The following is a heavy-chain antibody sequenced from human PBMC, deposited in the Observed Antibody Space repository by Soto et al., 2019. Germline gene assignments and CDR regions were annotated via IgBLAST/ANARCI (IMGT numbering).Heavy chain of an antibody. CDR3: ALTYYYDSSGYDDAFDI. D-gene: IGHD3-22*01. CDR1: GGTFSGYY. Sequence: QMQLHQWGAGLFKPSETLSLTYAVSGGTFSGYYWSWLRLSPGKGLEWIGEINHSGSTNYNPSLKSRVTISVDTSKNQFSLKLSSVTAADTAVYYCALTYYYDSSGYDDAFDIWGQGTMVTVSS. V-gene: IGHV4-34*08. J-gene: IGHJ3*02. CDR2: INHSGST.